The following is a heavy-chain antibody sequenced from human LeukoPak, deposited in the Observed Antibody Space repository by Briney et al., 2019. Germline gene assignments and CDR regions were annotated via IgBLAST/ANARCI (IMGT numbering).Heavy chain of an antibody. V-gene: IGHV3-21*01. CDR2: ISSTTSYI. J-gene: IGHJ4*02. D-gene: IGHD2-2*01. CDR3: ARAGLYQLLWAFDY. CDR1: GVTFSSHS. Sequence: GGSLRLSCAASGVTFSSHSMNWVRQAPGKGLEWVSSISSTTSYIRYADSVKGRFTISRDNVNNSLYLQMNNLRAEDTAVYYCARAGLYQLLWAFDYWGQGNLVTVSS.